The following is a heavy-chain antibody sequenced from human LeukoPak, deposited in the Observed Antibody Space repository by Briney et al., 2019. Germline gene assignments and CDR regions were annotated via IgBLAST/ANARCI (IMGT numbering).Heavy chain of an antibody. CDR2: ISSSSSYI. Sequence: GGSLRLSCAASGFTFSSYSMNWVRQAPGKGLEWVPSISSSSSYIYYADSVKGRFTISRDNAKNSLYLQMNSLRAEDTAVYYCARDSFVVVTAKNDYWGQGTLVTVSS. D-gene: IGHD2-21*02. CDR3: ARDSFVVVTAKNDY. J-gene: IGHJ4*02. CDR1: GFTFSSYS. V-gene: IGHV3-21*01.